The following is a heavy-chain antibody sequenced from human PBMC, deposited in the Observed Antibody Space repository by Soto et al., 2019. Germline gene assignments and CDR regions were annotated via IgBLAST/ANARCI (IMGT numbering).Heavy chain of an antibody. CDR3: AKGRYYYDSGGIDY. V-gene: IGHV3-23*01. CDR1: GFTFSSYA. CDR2: ISGSGGST. D-gene: IGHD3-22*01. J-gene: IGHJ4*02. Sequence: EVQLLESGGGLVQPGGSLRLSCAASGFTFSSYAMSWVRQAPGKGLEWVSAISGSGGSTYYADSVKGRFTISRDNSKNARYVQMNSLRAEDTAGYYCAKGRYYYDSGGIDYWGQGSLVTVSS.